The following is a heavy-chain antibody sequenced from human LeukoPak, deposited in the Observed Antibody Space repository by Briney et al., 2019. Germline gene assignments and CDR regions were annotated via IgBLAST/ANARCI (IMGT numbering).Heavy chain of an antibody. J-gene: IGHJ4*02. CDR1: GYTLTELS. Sequence: ASVKVSCKVSGYTLTELSMHWVRQAPGKGLEWMGGFDPEDGGTIYAQKFQGRVTMTEDTSTDTAYMELSSLRSEDTAVYYCATTLYCSSTSCAHLDYWGQGTLVTVSS. CDR3: ATTLYCSSTSCAHLDY. V-gene: IGHV1-24*01. CDR2: FDPEDGGT. D-gene: IGHD2-2*01.